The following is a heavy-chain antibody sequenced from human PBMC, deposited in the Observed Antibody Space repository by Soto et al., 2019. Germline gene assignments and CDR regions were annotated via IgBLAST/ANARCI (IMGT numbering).Heavy chain of an antibody. V-gene: IGHV3-33*01. Sequence: GGSLRLSCAASGFAFSSYGMHWVRQAPGKGLEWVAVIWYDGSYKYYADSVKGRFTISRDNSKNTLYLQMNSLRAEDTAVYYCARDMVGDWNAVDYWGQGTLVTVSS. CDR2: IWYDGSYK. J-gene: IGHJ4*02. CDR1: GFAFSSYG. D-gene: IGHD1-1*01. CDR3: ARDMVGDWNAVDY.